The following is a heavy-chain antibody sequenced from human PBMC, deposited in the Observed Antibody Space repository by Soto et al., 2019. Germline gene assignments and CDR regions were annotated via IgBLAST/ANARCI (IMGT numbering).Heavy chain of an antibody. CDR1: GGSISGYY. Sequence: PSETLSLTCTVSGGSISGYYWSWIRQPPGKGLEWIGYIFYRGNTLYNPSLQSRVTISVDTSKNQFFLGLTSVTAADTAVYYCTRHAIIPKLQYGMDVWGQGASVTVSS. V-gene: IGHV4-59*01. J-gene: IGHJ6*02. CDR3: TRHAIIPKLQYGMDV. D-gene: IGHD1-1*01. CDR2: IFYRGNT.